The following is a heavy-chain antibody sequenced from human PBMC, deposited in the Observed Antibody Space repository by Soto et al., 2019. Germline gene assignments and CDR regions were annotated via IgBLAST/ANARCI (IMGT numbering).Heavy chain of an antibody. D-gene: IGHD3-22*01. J-gene: IGHJ4*02. CDR3: ARDRLGDSSGYYLIDY. Sequence: ASVKVSCKASGYTFTSYGISWVRQAPGQGLEWMGWISAYNGNTNYAQKLQGRVTMTTDTSTSTAYMELRSLRSDDTAVYYCARDRLGDSSGYYLIDYWGQGTLVTVSS. CDR2: ISAYNGNT. V-gene: IGHV1-18*01. CDR1: GYTFTSYG.